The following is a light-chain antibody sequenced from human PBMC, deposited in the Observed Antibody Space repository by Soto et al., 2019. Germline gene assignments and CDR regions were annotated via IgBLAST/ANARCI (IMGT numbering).Light chain of an antibody. Sequence: QSALTQPRSVSGSPGQSVAISCTGTSSDVGGYNYVSWYQQHPGKVPKLMIYDVSNRPSGVPDRFSGSKSGNTASLTISGLQAEDEADYYCCSYAGTYPLYVFGTGTKLTVL. CDR3: CSYAGTYPLYV. CDR1: SSDVGGYNY. CDR2: DVS. V-gene: IGLV2-11*01. J-gene: IGLJ1*01.